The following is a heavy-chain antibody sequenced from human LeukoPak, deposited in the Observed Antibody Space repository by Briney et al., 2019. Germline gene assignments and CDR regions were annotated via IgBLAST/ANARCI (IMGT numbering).Heavy chain of an antibody. Sequence: HAGGSLRLSCAASGFTFSSYAMSWVRQAPGKGLEWVSAISGSGGSTYYADSVKGRFTISRDNSKNTLYLQMNSLRAEDTAVYYCAKERDCSGGSCHLFDYWGQGTLVTVSS. D-gene: IGHD2-15*01. CDR3: AKERDCSGGSCHLFDY. CDR2: ISGSGGST. CDR1: GFTFSSYA. J-gene: IGHJ4*02. V-gene: IGHV3-23*01.